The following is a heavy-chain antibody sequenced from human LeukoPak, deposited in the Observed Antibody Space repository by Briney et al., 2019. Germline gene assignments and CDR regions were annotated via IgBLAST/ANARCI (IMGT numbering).Heavy chain of an antibody. CDR3: ARDSRGSSWQGAEYFQH. CDR2: INPNSGGT. Sequence: ASVKVSCKASGYSFTAYYMHWVRQAPGQGLEWMGWINPNSGGTNYAQKFQGRVTMTRDTSITTAYMEMSRLRSDDTALYYCARDSRGSSWQGAEYFQHWGQGTLVTVSS. CDR1: GYSFTAYY. D-gene: IGHD6-13*01. V-gene: IGHV1-2*02. J-gene: IGHJ1*01.